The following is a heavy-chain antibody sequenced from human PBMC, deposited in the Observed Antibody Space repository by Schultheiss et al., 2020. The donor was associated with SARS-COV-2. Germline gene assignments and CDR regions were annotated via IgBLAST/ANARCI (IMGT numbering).Heavy chain of an antibody. D-gene: IGHD2-15*01. CDR1: GFTFSSYA. V-gene: IGHV3-23*01. CDR3: ARENTIGYCSGGSCDAFDI. CDR2: ISGSGGST. Sequence: GSLRLSCAASGFTFSSYAMSWVRQAPGKGLEWVSAISGSGGSTYYADSVKGRFTISRDNSKNTLYLQMGSLRAEDMAVYYCARENTIGYCSGGSCDAFDIWGQGTMVTVSS. J-gene: IGHJ3*02.